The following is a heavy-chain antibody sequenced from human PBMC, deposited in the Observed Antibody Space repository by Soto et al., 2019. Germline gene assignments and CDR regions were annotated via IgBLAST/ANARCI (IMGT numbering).Heavy chain of an antibody. CDR3: ARARATIAAAAIFDC. CDR2: VYRTGST. V-gene: IGHV4-4*02. D-gene: IGHD6-13*01. J-gene: IGHJ4*02. Sequence: SETLSLTCGVFGGAITTSNLWSWVRHPPGKGLEWIGEVYRTGSTNYTPSLESRLTISVDKSKNQFSLMLTSVTAADTAVYYCARARATIAAAAIFDCWGQGTLVTVS. CDR1: GGAITTSNL.